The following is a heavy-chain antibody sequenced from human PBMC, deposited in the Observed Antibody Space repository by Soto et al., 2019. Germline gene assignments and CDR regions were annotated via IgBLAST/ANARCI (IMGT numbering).Heavy chain of an antibody. CDR1: GFTFSSYS. Sequence: PGGSLRLSCAASGFTFSSYSMNWVRQAPGKGLEWVSYISSSSSTIYYADSVKGRFTISRDNAKNSLYLQMNSLRAEDTAVYYCARGDKNYYYDYMDVWGKGTTVTGSS. CDR2: ISSSSSTI. CDR3: ARGDKNYYYDYMDV. V-gene: IGHV3-48*01. J-gene: IGHJ6*03.